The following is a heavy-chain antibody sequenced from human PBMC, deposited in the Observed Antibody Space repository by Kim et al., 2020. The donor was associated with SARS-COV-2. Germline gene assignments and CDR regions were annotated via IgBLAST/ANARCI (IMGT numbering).Heavy chain of an antibody. V-gene: IGHV3-53*01. Sequence: ARSVKGRLTISRNNTKMTLYLQMNSLSAEDTAVYYCARAGYSYGYPFDYWGQGTLVTVSS. J-gene: IGHJ4*02. D-gene: IGHD5-18*01. CDR3: ARAGYSYGYPFDY.